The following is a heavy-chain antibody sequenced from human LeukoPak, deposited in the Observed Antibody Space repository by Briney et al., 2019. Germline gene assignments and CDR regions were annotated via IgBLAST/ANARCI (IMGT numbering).Heavy chain of an antibody. V-gene: IGHV4-59*01. Sequence: TSETLSLTCTVSGGSISSYYWSWIRQPPGKGLEWIGYIYYSGSTNYNPSLKSRVTISVDTSKNQFSLKLSSVTAADTAVYYCARAEGWLQPFDYWGQGTLVTVSS. CDR3: ARAEGWLQPFDY. J-gene: IGHJ4*02. CDR2: IYYSGST. CDR1: GGSISSYY. D-gene: IGHD5-24*01.